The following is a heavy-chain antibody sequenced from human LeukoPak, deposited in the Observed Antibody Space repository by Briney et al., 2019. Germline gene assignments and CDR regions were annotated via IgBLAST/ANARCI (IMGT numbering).Heavy chain of an antibody. CDR3: ARLELARRYCTSTSCVYDAFDI. Sequence: PSETLSLTCTVSGGSISSHYWSWIRQPPGKGLEWIGSIYYSGSTYYNPSLKSRVTISVDTSKNQFSLKLSSVTAADTAVYYCARLELARRYCTSTSCVYDAFDIWGQGTVVTVSS. V-gene: IGHV4-59*05. D-gene: IGHD2-2*01. CDR1: GGSISSHY. CDR2: IYYSGST. J-gene: IGHJ3*02.